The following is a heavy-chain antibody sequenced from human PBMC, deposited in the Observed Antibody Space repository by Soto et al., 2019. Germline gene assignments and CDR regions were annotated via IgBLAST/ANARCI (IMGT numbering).Heavy chain of an antibody. V-gene: IGHV3-72*01. D-gene: IGHD1-26*01. J-gene: IGHJ5*01. CDR3: AREGDARWLDS. CDR1: GFSVSGWY. Sequence: EVQLVESGGGLVQPGGSARLSCAASGFSVSGWYMDWVRQAPGKGLEWVARLKDSSQNYATEYAASVRGRFTVSRHASQNLIDLHMNSLKIEDTAVYYSAREGDARWLDSWGQGTLVTVS. CDR2: LKDSSQNYAT.